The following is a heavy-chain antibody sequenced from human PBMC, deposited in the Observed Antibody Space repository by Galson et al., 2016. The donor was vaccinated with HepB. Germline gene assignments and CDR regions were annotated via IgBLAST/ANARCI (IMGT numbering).Heavy chain of an antibody. J-gene: IGHJ5*02. Sequence: SVKVSCKASGGTFTSYGLTWLRQAPGQGFEWMGVIIPIFRAANYAPKFQGRVTISADESTNTLYMEIRSLRTEDTAVYYCARIVGRPQDIVLVPGGAPAYVDNRFDLGGQGTLVTVSS. CDR1: GGTFTSYG. CDR3: ARIVGRPQDIVLVPGGAPAYVDNRFDL. V-gene: IGHV1-69*13. CDR2: IIPIFRAA. D-gene: IGHD2-2*01.